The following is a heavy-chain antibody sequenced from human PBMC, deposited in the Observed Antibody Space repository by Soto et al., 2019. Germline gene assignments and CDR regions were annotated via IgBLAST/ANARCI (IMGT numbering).Heavy chain of an antibody. CDR2: IWYDGSNK. V-gene: IGHV3-33*01. J-gene: IGHJ4*02. Sequence: GSLRLSCAASGFTFSSYGMHWVRQAPGKGLEWVAVIWYDGSNKYYADSVKGRFTISRDNSKNTLYLQMNSLRAEDTAVYYCARDIVTLEQAAPDYWGQGTLVTVSS. CDR3: ARDIVTLEQAAPDY. CDR1: GFTFSSYG. D-gene: IGHD2-2*01.